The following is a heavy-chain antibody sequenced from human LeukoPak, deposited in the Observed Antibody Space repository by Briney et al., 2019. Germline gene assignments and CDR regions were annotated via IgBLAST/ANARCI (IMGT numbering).Heavy chain of an antibody. J-gene: IGHJ6*02. D-gene: IGHD3-9*01. CDR2: IYYSGST. Sequence: SETLPLTCTVSGGSISSSSYYWGWIRQPPGKGLEWVGSIYYSGSTYYNPSLKSRVTISVDTSKNQFSLKLSSVTAADTAVYYCATPGDYDILTGSGMDVWGQGTTVTVSS. CDR3: ATPGDYDILTGSGMDV. CDR1: GGSISSSSYY. V-gene: IGHV4-39*01.